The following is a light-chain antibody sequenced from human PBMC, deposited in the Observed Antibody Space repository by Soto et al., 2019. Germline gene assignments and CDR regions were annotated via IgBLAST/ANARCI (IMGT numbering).Light chain of an antibody. Sequence: EIVLTQSPATLSLSPGDSATLSCRASQSVSSYVAWYQQKPGQAPRLLIYDASNRATGVPARFSGSGSGTDFTLTISSLQPEDFAVYYCQQRSNWPSTFGGGTKVEMK. CDR2: DAS. V-gene: IGKV3-11*01. J-gene: IGKJ4*02. CDR3: QQRSNWPST. CDR1: QSVSSY.